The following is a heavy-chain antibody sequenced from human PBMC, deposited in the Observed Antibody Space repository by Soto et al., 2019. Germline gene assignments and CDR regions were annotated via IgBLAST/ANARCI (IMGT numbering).Heavy chain of an antibody. J-gene: IGHJ4*02. CDR1: GYTFTSYY. D-gene: IGHD5-18*01. V-gene: IGHV1-46*01. CDR3: ARDRDTAMVQYYFDY. Sequence: GASVKVSCKASGYTFTSYYMHWVRQAPGQGLEWMGIINPSGGSTSYAQKFQGRVTMTRDTSTSTVYMELSSLRSEDTAVYYCARDRDTAMVQYYFDYWGQGTLVTVSS. CDR2: INPSGGST.